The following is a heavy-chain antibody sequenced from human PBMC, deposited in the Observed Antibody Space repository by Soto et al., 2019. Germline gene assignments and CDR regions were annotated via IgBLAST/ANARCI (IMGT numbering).Heavy chain of an antibody. Sequence: SQTMSLTCTVSVGSIISGGYYWSWIRQHPGKGLAWIGYIYYSGSTYYNPSLKSRVTISVDTSKNQFSLKLSSVTAADTAVYYCARRFLEWLLYGDYNYYRMNVWPQATTV. V-gene: IGHV4-31*03. CDR1: VGSIISGGYY. D-gene: IGHD3-3*01. CDR3: ARRFLEWLLYGDYNYYRMNV. J-gene: IGHJ6*02. CDR2: IYYSGST.